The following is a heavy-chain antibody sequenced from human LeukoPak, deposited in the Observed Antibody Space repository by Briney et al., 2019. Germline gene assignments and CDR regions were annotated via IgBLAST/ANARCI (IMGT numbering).Heavy chain of an antibody. CDR2: IDSSSSYI. CDR3: ARQRILDAFDI. V-gene: IGHV3-21*01. Sequence: GGSLRLSCAASGFTFNSYTLNWVRQAPGKGLEWVSSIDSSSSYIYYADSVKGRFTISRDNAKNSLYLQMNSLRAEDTAVYYCARQRILDAFDIWGQGTMVTVSS. CDR1: GFTFNSYT. D-gene: IGHD2-21*01. J-gene: IGHJ3*02.